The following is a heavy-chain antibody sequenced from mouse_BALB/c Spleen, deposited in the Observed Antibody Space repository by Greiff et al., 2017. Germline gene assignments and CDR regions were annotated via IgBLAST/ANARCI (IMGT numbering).Heavy chain of an antibody. Sequence: VQLQESGPGLVAPSQSLSITCTVSGFSLTGYGVNWVRQPPGKGLEWLGMIWGDGSTDYNSALKSRLSISKDNSKSQVFLKMNSLQTDDTARYYCARNYYDYFNYYAMDYWGQGTSVTVSS. CDR1: GFSLTGYG. J-gene: IGHJ4*01. CDR2: IWGDGST. V-gene: IGHV2-6-7*01. CDR3: ARNYYDYFNYYAMDY. D-gene: IGHD2-4*01.